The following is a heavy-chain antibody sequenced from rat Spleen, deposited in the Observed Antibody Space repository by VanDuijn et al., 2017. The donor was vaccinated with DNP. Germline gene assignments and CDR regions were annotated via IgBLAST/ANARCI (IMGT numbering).Heavy chain of an antibody. CDR2: ISTSGAST. CDR3: TTGRTTGPYYFDS. V-gene: IGHV5-27*01. Sequence: EVQLVESGGGLVQPGRSLKLSCAASGFTFSNYGMAWVRQAPKKGLEWVATISTSGASTYYRDSVKGRFTISRDNAKGTLYLQMDSLRSEDTATYYCTTGRTTGPYYFDSWGQGVMVTVSS. CDR1: GFTFSNYG. D-gene: IGHD1-11*01. J-gene: IGHJ2*01.